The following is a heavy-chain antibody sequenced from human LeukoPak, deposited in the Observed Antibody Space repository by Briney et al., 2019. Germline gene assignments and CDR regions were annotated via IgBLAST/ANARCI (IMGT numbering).Heavy chain of an antibody. CDR1: GGSISSSNW. D-gene: IGHD6-13*01. J-gene: IGHJ5*02. CDR2: IYHSGST. Sequence: SGTLSLTCAVSGGSISSSNWWGWVRQPPGKGLEWIGEIYHSGSTNYKPSLKSRVTISVDKSKNQFSLKLSSVTAADTAVYYCARFIAAAGTRFDPWGQGTLVTVSS. CDR3: ARFIAAAGTRFDP. V-gene: IGHV4-4*02.